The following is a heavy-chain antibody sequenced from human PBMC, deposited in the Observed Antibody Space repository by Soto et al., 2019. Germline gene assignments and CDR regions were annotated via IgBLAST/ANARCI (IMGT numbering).Heavy chain of an antibody. J-gene: IGHJ4*02. CDR3: ARGVGIAVAGTVASEY. CDR2: INPSGGST. CDR1: GYTFTSYY. Sequence: ASVKVSCKASGYTFTSYYMHWVRQAPGQGLEWMGIINPSGGSTSYAHKCQGRVTMTRDTSTSTVYMELSSLSSEDTAVYYCARGVGIAVAGTVASEYWAQGTLVTVSS. D-gene: IGHD6-19*01. V-gene: IGHV1-46*01.